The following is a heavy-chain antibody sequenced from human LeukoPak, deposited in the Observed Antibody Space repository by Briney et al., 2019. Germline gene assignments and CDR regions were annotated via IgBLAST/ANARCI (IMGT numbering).Heavy chain of an antibody. Sequence: GGSLRLSCAASGFTVSSNYMSWVRQAPGKGLEWVSVIYSGGSTYYADSVKGRFTISRDNSKNTLYLQMNSLRAEDTAVYYCARATHYYDSSGYYYPLDYWGQGTLVTVSS. CDR3: ARATHYYDSSGYYYPLDY. CDR2: IYSGGST. J-gene: IGHJ4*02. V-gene: IGHV3-53*01. CDR1: GFTVSSNY. D-gene: IGHD3-22*01.